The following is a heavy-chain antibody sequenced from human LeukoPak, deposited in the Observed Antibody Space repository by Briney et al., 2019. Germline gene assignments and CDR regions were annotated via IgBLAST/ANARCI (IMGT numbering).Heavy chain of an antibody. V-gene: IGHV3-21*01. CDR1: GFTFSSHT. Sequence: GGSLRLSCVASGFTFSSHTMNWVRQAPGKGLEWVSSISSTSTSIYHADSVKGRLTISRDNTKNSLYLQKNSLRDEDTAVYYCARGFRAFDFWAQGTMVTASS. CDR3: ARGFRAFDF. CDR2: ISSTSTSI. J-gene: IGHJ3*01.